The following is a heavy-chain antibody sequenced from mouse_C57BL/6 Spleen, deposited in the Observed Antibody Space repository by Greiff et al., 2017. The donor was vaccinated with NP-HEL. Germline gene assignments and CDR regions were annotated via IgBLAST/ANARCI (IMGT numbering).Heavy chain of an antibody. J-gene: IGHJ4*01. CDR2: ISYDGSN. V-gene: IGHV3-6*01. D-gene: IGHD1-1*01. CDR3: ARWGYGKSYAMDY. CDR1: GYSITSGYY. Sequence: ESGPGLVKPSQSLSLTCSVTGYSITSGYYWNWIRQFPGNKLEWMGYISYDGSNNYNPSLKNRISITRDTSKNQFFLKLNSVTTEDTATYYCARWGYGKSYAMDYWGQGTSVTVSS.